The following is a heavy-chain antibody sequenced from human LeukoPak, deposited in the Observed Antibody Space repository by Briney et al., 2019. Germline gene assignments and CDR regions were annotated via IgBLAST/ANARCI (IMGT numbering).Heavy chain of an antibody. Sequence: GGSLRLSCAASGFTFEGYGMSWARQAPGKGLEWVSYINWNGGTTDYADSVKGRFTISRDNAMSSLYLQMNSLRAEDTALYYCARDYGSGSYYNGIDYWGQGTLVSVSS. CDR3: ARDYGSGSYYNGIDY. J-gene: IGHJ4*02. CDR1: GFTFEGYG. CDR2: INWNGGTT. V-gene: IGHV3-20*04. D-gene: IGHD3-10*01.